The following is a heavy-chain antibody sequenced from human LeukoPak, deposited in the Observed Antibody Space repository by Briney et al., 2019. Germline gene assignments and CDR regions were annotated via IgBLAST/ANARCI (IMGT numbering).Heavy chain of an antibody. CDR3: ARDLIFGVVAYFDL. J-gene: IGHJ2*01. D-gene: IGHD3-3*01. V-gene: IGHV4-61*08. Sequence: SETLSLTCTVSGGSISSGGYYWSWIRQPPGKGLEWIGYIYYSGSTNYNPSLKSRVTISVNTSKNQFSPKLSSVTAADTAVYYCARDLIFGVVAYFDLWGRGTLVTVSS. CDR2: IYYSGST. CDR1: GGSISSGGYY.